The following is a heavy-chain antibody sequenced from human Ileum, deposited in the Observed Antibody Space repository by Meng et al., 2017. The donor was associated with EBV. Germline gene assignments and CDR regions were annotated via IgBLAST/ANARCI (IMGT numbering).Heavy chain of an antibody. J-gene: IGHJ4*02. D-gene: IGHD6-13*01. Sequence: QLQLQGSGPGLVKPPEPLSLSCTVSGGSISSSSYDWGWIRQPPGKGLEWIGSMYASGTTNYNPSLTSRVTISLDTSKNQFSLKLSSVTAADTAVYYCARGSTPAAGAYWGQGTLVTVSS. CDR3: ARGSTPAAGAY. V-gene: IGHV4-39*07. CDR1: GGSISSSSYD. CDR2: MYASGTT.